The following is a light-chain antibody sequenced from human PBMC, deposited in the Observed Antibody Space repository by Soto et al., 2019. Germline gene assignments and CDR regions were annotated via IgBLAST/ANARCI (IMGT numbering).Light chain of an antibody. V-gene: IGLV2-14*01. Sequence: QSALTQPASVSGSPGQSITISCTGASSDVGGYKYVSWYQQYPGKAPKLMIYEVSNRPSGVSNRFSGSKSGNTASLTISGLQAEDEADYYCSSYTSSSTLVFGTGTKLTV. CDR3: SSYTSSSTLV. CDR2: EVS. J-gene: IGLJ1*01. CDR1: SSDVGGYKY.